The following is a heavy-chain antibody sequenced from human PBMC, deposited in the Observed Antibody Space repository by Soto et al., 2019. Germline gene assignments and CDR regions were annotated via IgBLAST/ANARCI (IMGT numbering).Heavy chain of an antibody. Sequence: PSETLSLTCNVSGGSISSYYWSWIRQPPGKGLEWIGFIYYSGSTDYNPSLKSRVTISVDTSKNQFSLKLSSVTAADTAVYYCARLLFGAANWFDPWGQGTLVTVSS. CDR3: ARLLFGAANWFDP. J-gene: IGHJ5*02. CDR1: GGSISSYY. CDR2: IYYSGST. D-gene: IGHD3-10*01. V-gene: IGHV4-59*01.